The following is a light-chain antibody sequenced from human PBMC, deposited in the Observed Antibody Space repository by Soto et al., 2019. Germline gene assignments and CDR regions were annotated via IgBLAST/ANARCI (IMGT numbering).Light chain of an antibody. CDR3: LQDINYPWT. CDR2: DAF. J-gene: IGKJ1*01. Sequence: DIQMTQSPSSLSASVGDRVTITCQASQDISNYLNWYQQKPGKAPKLLISDAFNLETGVPSRFSGSGSGTDVTLAISSLQPEDSATYYCLQDINYPWTFGQGTKVEIK. V-gene: IGKV1-33*01. CDR1: QDISNY.